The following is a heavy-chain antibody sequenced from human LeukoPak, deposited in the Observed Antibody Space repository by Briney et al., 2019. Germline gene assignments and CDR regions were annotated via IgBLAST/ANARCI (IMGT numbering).Heavy chain of an antibody. V-gene: IGHV3-66*02. CDR3: ARGSTRIAVAVV. CDR2: IYSGGST. Sequence: RGSLRLSCAASGFTVSSNYMSWVRQAPGKGLEWVSVIYSGGSTYYADSVKGRFTISRDNSKNTLYLQMNSLRAEDTAVYYCARGSTRIAVAVVWGQGTLVTVSS. D-gene: IGHD6-19*01. CDR1: GFTVSSNY. J-gene: IGHJ4*02.